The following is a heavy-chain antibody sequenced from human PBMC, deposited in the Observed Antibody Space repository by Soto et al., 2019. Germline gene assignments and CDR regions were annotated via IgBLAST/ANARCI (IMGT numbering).Heavy chain of an antibody. D-gene: IGHD3-10*01. J-gene: IGHJ6*02. V-gene: IGHV4-39*01. CDR1: GGSISSSSYY. Sequence: SETLSLTCTVSGGSISSSSYYWGWIRQPPGKGLEWIGSIYYSGSTYYNPSLKSRVTISVDTSKNQFSLKLSSVTAADTAVYYCARHGYYYGSGSYWVGNYYYYGMDVWGQGTTVTVSS. CDR2: IYYSGST. CDR3: ARHGYYYGSGSYWVGNYYYYGMDV.